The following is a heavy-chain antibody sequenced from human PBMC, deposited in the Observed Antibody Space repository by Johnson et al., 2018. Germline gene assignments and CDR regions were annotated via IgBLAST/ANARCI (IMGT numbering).Heavy chain of an antibody. J-gene: IGHJ3*02. CDR1: GFPFGETW. CDR2: INQDGSTK. CDR3: ARDPGWSAFGI. V-gene: IGHV3-7*01. Sequence: VQLVQSGGGLVQPGGSLRLSCAASGFPFGETWMSWVRQAPGEAPEFVANINQDGSTKNYVDSVKGRFTISRDNTKKSLYLQMNSLRADDTGVYYCARDPGWSAFGIWGQGTKVTVAS. D-gene: IGHD6-19*01.